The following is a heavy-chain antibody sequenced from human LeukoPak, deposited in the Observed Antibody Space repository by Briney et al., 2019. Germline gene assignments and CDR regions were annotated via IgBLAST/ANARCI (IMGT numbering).Heavy chain of an antibody. J-gene: IGHJ3*02. CDR3: ARDRVVVAATGAFDI. D-gene: IGHD2-15*01. CDR1: GYTFTGYY. Sequence: ASVKVSCKASGYTFTGYYMHWVRQAPGQGLEWMGWINPNSGGTNYAQKFQGRVTMTRDMSTSTVYMELSSLRSEDTAVYYCARDRVVVAATGAFDIWGQGTMVTVSS. CDR2: INPNSGGT. V-gene: IGHV1-2*02.